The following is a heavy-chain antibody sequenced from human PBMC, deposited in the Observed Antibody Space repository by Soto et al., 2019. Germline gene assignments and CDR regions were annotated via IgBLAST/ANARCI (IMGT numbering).Heavy chain of an antibody. CDR1: GFTLSTFG. Sequence: QVQLLESGGGVVQPGTSLRLSCAASGFTLSTFGMHWVRQAPGKGLEWVAFISYDGRNKFYVDSVEGRFTVSRDSSENNLSLQLNSLRVEATAVDDYSRVEVGSYFSIDDWGQGTLVTVSS. CDR3: SRVEVGSYFSIDD. V-gene: IGHV3-33*05. J-gene: IGHJ4*02. D-gene: IGHD3-10*01. CDR2: ISYDGRNK.